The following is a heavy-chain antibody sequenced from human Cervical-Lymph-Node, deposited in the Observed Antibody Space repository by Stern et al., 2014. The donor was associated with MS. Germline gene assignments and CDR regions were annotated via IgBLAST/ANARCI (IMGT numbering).Heavy chain of an antibody. J-gene: IGHJ6*02. CDR3: ARGGSSGWENYYYGMDV. Sequence: QDQVVQSGAEVKKPGASVKVSCKASGYTFTGYYMHWVRQAPGQGLEWMGRSNPNSGGTNYAQKFQGRVTMTRDTSISTAYMELSRLRSDDTAVYYCARGGSSGWENYYYGMDVWGQGTTVTVSS. CDR2: SNPNSGGT. V-gene: IGHV1-2*06. D-gene: IGHD6-19*01. CDR1: GYTFTGYY.